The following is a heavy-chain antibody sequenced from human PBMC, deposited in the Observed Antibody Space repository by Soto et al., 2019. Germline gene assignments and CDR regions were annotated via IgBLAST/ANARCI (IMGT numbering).Heavy chain of an antibody. D-gene: IGHD1-26*01. CDR1: GFTLSNFW. CDR3: ASYRTLGC. Sequence: EVQLVESGGGLVQPGGSLRLSCAASGFTLSNFWMSWVRQAPGKGLEWVASIKEDGSEKTYVDSVKGRFTISRDNAQNSLYLQMNRLRVVDAAVYYCASYRTLGCWGQGTSVIVSS. J-gene: IGHJ4*02. V-gene: IGHV3-7*03. CDR2: IKEDGSEK.